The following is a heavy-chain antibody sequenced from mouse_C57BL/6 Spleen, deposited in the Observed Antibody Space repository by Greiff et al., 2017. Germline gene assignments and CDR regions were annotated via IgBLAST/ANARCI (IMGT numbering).Heavy chain of an antibody. CDR1: GYTFTDYE. V-gene: IGHV1-15*01. CDR2: IDPETGGN. CDR3: TRPVPHWYFDV. J-gene: IGHJ1*03. Sequence: QVQLKQSGAELVRPGASVTLSCKASGYTFTDYEMHWVKQTPVHGLEWIGAIDPETGGNAYKQKFRGKAILTADKSSSTAYMELRSLTSQDSAVYYCTRPVPHWYFDVWGTGTTVTVSS.